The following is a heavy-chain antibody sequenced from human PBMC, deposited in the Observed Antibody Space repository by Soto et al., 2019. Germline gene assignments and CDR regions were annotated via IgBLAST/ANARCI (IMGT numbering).Heavy chain of an antibody. Sequence: EVQLVESGGGLVQPGRSLRLSCAASGFTFDDYAMHWVRQVPGKGLECVSGISWNSGTIDYADSVKGRVTISRDKGKNSLYLQMSSLRAEDTALYYCAKGVYSNPHYGFDIWGQGTMVTVSS. D-gene: IGHD4-4*01. CDR2: ISWNSGTI. V-gene: IGHV3-9*01. CDR3: AKGVYSNPHYGFDI. J-gene: IGHJ3*02. CDR1: GFTFDDYA.